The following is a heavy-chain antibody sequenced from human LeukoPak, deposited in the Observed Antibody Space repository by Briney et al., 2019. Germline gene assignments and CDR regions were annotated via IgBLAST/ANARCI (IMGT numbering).Heavy chain of an antibody. J-gene: IGHJ4*02. Sequence: GRSLRLSGAASGFTFNSYIMDWVRHAPRKGLEWVSSISNGSTYIYYADSVKCRFTITRDNAKNSLYLQMNSMRAEDTAVYYCARDFDDDNLGGFWGQETLVTVSS. V-gene: IGHV3-21*01. CDR3: ARDFDDDNLGGF. CDR2: ISNGSTYI. CDR1: GFTFNSYI. D-gene: IGHD1-1*01.